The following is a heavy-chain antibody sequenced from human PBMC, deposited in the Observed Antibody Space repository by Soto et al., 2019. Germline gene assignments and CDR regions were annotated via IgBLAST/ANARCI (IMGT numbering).Heavy chain of an antibody. CDR1: GGSMSSYY. V-gene: IGHV4-59*07. J-gene: IGHJ4*02. Sequence: PSNTLSLTCTVSGGSMSSYYGSWIRQPPGKGLEWIGYVYYSGSTNYNPSLKSRVTISVDTSKNEFSLKLSSVTAADTAVYYCARHYSSAWYKVDHWGQGTLVTVSS. D-gene: IGHD6-13*01. CDR3: ARHYSSAWYKVDH. CDR2: VYYSGST.